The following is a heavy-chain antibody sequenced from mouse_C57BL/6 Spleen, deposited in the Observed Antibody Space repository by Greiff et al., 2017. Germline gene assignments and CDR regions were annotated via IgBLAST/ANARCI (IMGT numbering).Heavy chain of an antibody. D-gene: IGHD1-1*01. CDR1: GYTFTSYL. Sequence: QVQLQQPGAELVKPGASVKMSCKASGYTFTSYLITWVKQRPGQGLEWIGDIYPGSGSTNYNEKFKSKATLTVDTSSSTAYMQLSSLTSEDSAVYYCAREEITTVVANYYFDYWGQGTTLTVSS. V-gene: IGHV1-55*01. CDR2: IYPGSGST. J-gene: IGHJ2*01. CDR3: AREEITTVVANYYFDY.